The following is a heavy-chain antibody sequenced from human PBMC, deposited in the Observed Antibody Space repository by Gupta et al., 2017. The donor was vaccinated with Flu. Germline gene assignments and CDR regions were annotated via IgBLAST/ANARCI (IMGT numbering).Heavy chain of an antibody. J-gene: IGHJ2*01. Sequence: EVELLESGGGLTQPGGSLRLSCATSGFTFTNYAMSWVRQAPGKGLEWVSSISGSGGRTFYTDSVKGRFTISRDTSKNTLDLQMSSLRDEDMAVYYCARVGWLDLYDTGGPQSNWYFDLWGRGTLVTVSS. CDR2: ISGSGGRT. V-gene: IGHV3-23*01. D-gene: IGHD3-22*01. CDR1: GFTFTNYA. CDR3: ARVGWLDLYDTGGPQSNWYFDL.